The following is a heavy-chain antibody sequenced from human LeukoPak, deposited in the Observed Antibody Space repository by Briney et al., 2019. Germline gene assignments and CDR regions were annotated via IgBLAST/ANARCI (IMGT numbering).Heavy chain of an antibody. CDR2: IYPGDSDT. V-gene: IGHV5-51*01. CDR3: ARAGYSNRWDGVDY. D-gene: IGHD2/OR15-2a*01. Sequence: GESLKISCKGSGYTFTNYWIGWVRQMPGKGLEFMGIIYPGDSDTRYSPSFQGQVTISVDKSINTAYLQWSSLKASGSAMYYCARAGYSNRWDGVDYWGQGTLVTVSS. J-gene: IGHJ4*02. CDR1: GYTFTNYW.